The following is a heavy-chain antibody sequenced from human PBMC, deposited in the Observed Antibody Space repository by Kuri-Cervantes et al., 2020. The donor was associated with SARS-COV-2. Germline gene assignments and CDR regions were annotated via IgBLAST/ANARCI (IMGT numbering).Heavy chain of an antibody. J-gene: IGHJ5*02. Sequence: SGPTLVKPTETLTLTCTVSGFSLSNARMGVSWIRQPPGKALEWPALIDWDDDKYYSPSLMTRLTISKDASKNQVVLTLTNMDPVDTGTYYCARTMVRGIIRSFDAWGQGTLVTVSS. CDR3: ARTMVRGIIRSFDA. CDR2: IDWDDDK. CDR1: GFSLSNARMG. V-gene: IGHV2-70*12. D-gene: IGHD3-10*01.